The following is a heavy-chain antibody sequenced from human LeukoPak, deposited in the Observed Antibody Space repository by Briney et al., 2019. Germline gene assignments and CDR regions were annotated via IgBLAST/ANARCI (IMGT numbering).Heavy chain of an antibody. Sequence: PSETLSLTCAVYGGSFSGYYWSWIRQPPGKGLEWIGEINHSGSTNYNPSLKSRVTISVDTSKNQFSLKLGSVTAADTAMYYCARTRSQVVAATNWGQGTLVTVSS. CDR3: ARTRSQVVAATN. CDR2: INHSGST. J-gene: IGHJ4*02. D-gene: IGHD2-15*01. V-gene: IGHV4-34*01. CDR1: GGSFSGYY.